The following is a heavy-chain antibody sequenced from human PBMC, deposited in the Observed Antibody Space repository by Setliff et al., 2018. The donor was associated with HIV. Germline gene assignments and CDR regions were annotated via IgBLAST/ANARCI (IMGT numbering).Heavy chain of an antibody. CDR2: VYAGGSA. CDR3: VTRREMSWDFDN. CDR1: GDSINSESHS. J-gene: IGHJ4*02. Sequence: PSETLSLTCTVSGDSINSESHSWAWLRQSAGKGPEWIGQVYAGGSAVYNPSLSSRVTISVPTSKNRFSLRLDSMTAADTGIYYCVTRREMSWDFDNWGRGNMVTVSS. V-gene: IGHV4-61*09. D-gene: IGHD1-26*01.